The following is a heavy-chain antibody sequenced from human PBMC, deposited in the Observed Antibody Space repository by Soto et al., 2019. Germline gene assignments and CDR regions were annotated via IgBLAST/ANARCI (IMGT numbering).Heavy chain of an antibody. CDR1: GGSISSGGYY. CDR2: IYYSGST. Sequence: QVQLQESGPGLVKPSQTLSLTCTVSGGSISSGGYYWSWIRQHPGKGLEGIGYIYYSGSTYYNPSLQSRVTISVDTSKNQFSLKLSSVTAADTAVYYCARSGYSYGPNPLLYWGQGTLVTVSS. V-gene: IGHV4-31*03. J-gene: IGHJ4*02. CDR3: ARSGYSYGPNPLLY. D-gene: IGHD5-18*01.